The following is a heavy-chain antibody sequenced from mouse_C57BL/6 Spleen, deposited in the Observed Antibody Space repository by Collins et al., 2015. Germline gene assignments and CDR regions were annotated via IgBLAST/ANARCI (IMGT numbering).Heavy chain of an antibody. V-gene: IGHV1-80*01. Sequence: QIQLQQSGAELVKPGASVKISCKASGYTFSNYWMNWVKQRPGQGLEWIGQIYPGDGDTNYNGEFKDKATLSADKSSSTAYMQLSGLTSEDSAVYFCARGAYWGQGTLVTVSA. CDR2: IYPGDGDT. CDR1: GYTFSNYW. J-gene: IGHJ3*01. CDR3: ARGAY.